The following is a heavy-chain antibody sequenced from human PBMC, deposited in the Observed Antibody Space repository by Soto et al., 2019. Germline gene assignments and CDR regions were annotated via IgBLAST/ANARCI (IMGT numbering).Heavy chain of an antibody. Sequence: VQLVESGGGLVKRGGSLRLSCAASGFTFSSYSMNWVRQAPGKGLEWVSSISTTNNYIYYADSVKGRFTISRDNAKDSLYLQMNSLRAEDTAVYYCARSYYYGSQNYYRSYYYYGMDVWGQGTTVTVTS. CDR1: GFTFSSYS. D-gene: IGHD3-10*01. CDR3: ARSYYYGSQNYYRSYYYYGMDV. CDR2: ISTTNNYI. V-gene: IGHV3-21*01. J-gene: IGHJ6*02.